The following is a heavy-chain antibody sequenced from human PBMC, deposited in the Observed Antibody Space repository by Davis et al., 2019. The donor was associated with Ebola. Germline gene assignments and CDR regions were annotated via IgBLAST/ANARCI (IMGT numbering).Heavy chain of an antibody. Sequence: GESLKISCATSGFTFSTYWMSWVRQAPGKGLEWVANIKTDGSEEHYVDSVKGRFTMSRDNSKNTLHLQMNSLRVEDTAIYYCAKDTSNVWFDVWGQGTTVTVSS. V-gene: IGHV3-7*03. CDR3: AKDTSNVWFDV. CDR2: IKTDGSEE. D-gene: IGHD6-19*01. J-gene: IGHJ3*01. CDR1: GFTFSTYW.